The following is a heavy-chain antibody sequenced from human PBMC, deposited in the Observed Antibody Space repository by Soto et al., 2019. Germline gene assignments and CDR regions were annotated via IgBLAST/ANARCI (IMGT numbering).Heavy chain of an antibody. J-gene: IGHJ4*02. CDR2: ISGGGDST. CDR3: AKERLARGFDY. CDR1: GFTFSNYA. V-gene: IGHV3-23*01. Sequence: EVQLLDSGGGLVQPGGSLRLSCAASGFTFSNYAMNWVRQAPGKGLAWVLGISGGGDSTYYADSVKGRFTISRDNSKNTLFLQMNSLRAEDTAVYYCAKERLARGFDYWGQGTLVTVSS.